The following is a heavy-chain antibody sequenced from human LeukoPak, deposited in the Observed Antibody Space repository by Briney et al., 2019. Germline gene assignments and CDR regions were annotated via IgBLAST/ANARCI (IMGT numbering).Heavy chain of an antibody. J-gene: IGHJ4*02. CDR3: ANALKTIVLMVYVDY. D-gene: IGHD2-8*01. Sequence: GGSLRLSCAASGFTFSSYGMHWVRQAPGKGLEWVAFIRYDGSNKYYADSVKGRFTISRDNSKNTLYLQMNSLRAEDTAVYYCANALKTIVLMVYVDYWGQGTLVTVSS. CDR2: IRYDGSNK. V-gene: IGHV3-30*02. CDR1: GFTFSSYG.